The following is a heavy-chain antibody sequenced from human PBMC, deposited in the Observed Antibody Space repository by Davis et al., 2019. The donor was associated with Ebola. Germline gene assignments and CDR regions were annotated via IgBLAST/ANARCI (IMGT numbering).Heavy chain of an antibody. J-gene: IGHJ4*02. CDR2: IYKSGST. Sequence: SESLSLTCTVSGGSISSYYWSWIRQPPGKGLEYIGYIYKSGSTNYNSSLRSRVSISLDTSKNQFSLKLSSVTAADTAVYYCARIGGDYEVVYWGQGTLVTVSS. V-gene: IGHV4-59*01. CDR3: ARIGGDYEVVY. D-gene: IGHD4-17*01. CDR1: GGSISSYY.